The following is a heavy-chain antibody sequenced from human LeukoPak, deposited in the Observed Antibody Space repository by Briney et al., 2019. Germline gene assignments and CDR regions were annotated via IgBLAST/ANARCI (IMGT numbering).Heavy chain of an antibody. J-gene: IGHJ4*02. V-gene: IGHV4-31*03. D-gene: IGHD3-22*01. CDR1: GASVNSDDQY. CDR3: SRGLDSRKLGY. Sequence: SETQSLTCTVSGASVNSDDQYWNWIRQSPGKGLEWIGSIHPSGMLYNNPSLESRVTMSRDTSKNQFSLNLNSVTAADTAVYSCSRGLDSRKLGYWGQGILVTVSS. CDR2: IHPSGML.